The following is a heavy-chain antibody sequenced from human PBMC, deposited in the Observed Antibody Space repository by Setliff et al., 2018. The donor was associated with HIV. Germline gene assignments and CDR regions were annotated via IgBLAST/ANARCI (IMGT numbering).Heavy chain of an antibody. CDR1: GGSISSNSYY. J-gene: IGHJ6*03. CDR3: ARQGGYSGYGFYYYYYYMDV. Sequence: SETLSLTCTVSGGSISSNSYYWGRIRQPPGKGLEWIGSIYYSGSTYYNPSLKSRVTISVDTSKNQFSLKLSSVTAADTAVYYCARQGGYSGYGFYYYYYYMDVWGKGTTVTVSS. D-gene: IGHD5-12*01. CDR2: IYYSGST. V-gene: IGHV4-39*01.